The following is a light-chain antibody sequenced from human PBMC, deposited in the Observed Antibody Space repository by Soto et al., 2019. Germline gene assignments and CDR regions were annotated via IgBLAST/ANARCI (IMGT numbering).Light chain of an antibody. CDR2: VAS. Sequence: EIVLTQSPGTLSLSPGERATLSCRASQSVGSSYLAWYQQRPGQAPRLLIYVASSRATGIPDRFSGSGSGTDFTLTISRLEPEDFVVYYCQQYGSSPMTFGQGTKVDIK. V-gene: IGKV3-20*01. J-gene: IGKJ1*01. CDR3: QQYGSSPMT. CDR1: QSVGSSY.